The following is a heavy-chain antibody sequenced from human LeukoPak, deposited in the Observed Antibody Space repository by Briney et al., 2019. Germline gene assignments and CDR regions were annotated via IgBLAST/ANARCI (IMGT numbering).Heavy chain of an antibody. CDR3: ASLQASDY. Sequence: SIDLGGQGLGKGMEWVSYISSSSSTIYYADSVKGRFTISRDNAKNSLCLQMNRLRDEDTAVYYCASLQASDYWGQGTLVTVSS. J-gene: IGHJ4*02. CDR1: S. CDR2: ISSSSSTI. V-gene: IGHV3-48*02.